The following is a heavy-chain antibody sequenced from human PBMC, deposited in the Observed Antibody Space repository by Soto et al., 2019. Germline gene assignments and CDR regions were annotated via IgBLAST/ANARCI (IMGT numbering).Heavy chain of an antibody. CDR2: IIPIFGTA. CDR3: ARAIRRWDTMVRGGDQYYCYGMDV. CDR1: GGTFSSYA. Sequence: QVQLVQSGAEVKKPGSSVKVSCKASGGTFSSYAISWVRQAPGQGLEWMGGIIPIFGTANYAQKFQGRVTITADESTSTAYMELSSLRSEDTAVYYCARAIRRWDTMVRGGDQYYCYGMDVWGQGTTVTVSS. J-gene: IGHJ6*02. D-gene: IGHD3-10*01. V-gene: IGHV1-69*01.